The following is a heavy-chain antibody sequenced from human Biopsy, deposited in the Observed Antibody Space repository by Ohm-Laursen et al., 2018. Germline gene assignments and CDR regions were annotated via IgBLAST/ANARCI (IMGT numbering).Heavy chain of an antibody. J-gene: IGHJ4*02. V-gene: IGHV3-9*01. CDR2: ISWNSGSV. D-gene: IGHD6-19*01. CDR3: AKASGYSSGWPIDY. CDR1: GFTFENYA. Sequence: SLRLSCAASGFTFENYAMNWVRQAPGKGLEWVSGISWNSGSVVYADSVKGRFTIYRDNAKNSLYLQMHSLRAEDTAFYYCAKASGYSSGWPIDYWGQGNLVTVSS.